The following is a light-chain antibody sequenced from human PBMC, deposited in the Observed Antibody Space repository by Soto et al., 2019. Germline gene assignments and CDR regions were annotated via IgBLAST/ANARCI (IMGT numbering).Light chain of an antibody. V-gene: IGLV7-46*01. Sequence: QAVVTQEPSLTVSPGGTVTLTCGSSTGAVTSGHYPYWFQQKPGHAPRTLIYDTNNRHSWTPARFSGSLLGGKAALTLSGAQPEDEAEYCSLLSYSGARGVFGSGTKLTVL. CDR1: TGAVTSGHY. J-gene: IGLJ1*01. CDR2: DTN. CDR3: LLSYSGARGV.